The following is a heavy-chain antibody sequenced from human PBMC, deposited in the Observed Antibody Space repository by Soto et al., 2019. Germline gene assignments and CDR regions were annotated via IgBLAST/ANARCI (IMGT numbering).Heavy chain of an antibody. D-gene: IGHD2-8*01. CDR1: GYGFNSYW. CDR2: IYPGDSDT. V-gene: IGHV5-51*01. Sequence: ESLKTFFTGLGYGFNSYWIGWRRQIPGEGLEWMGIIYPGDSDTRYSPSFQGQVTISADKSITTAYLQWSSLKASDTAMYDCARGYCTTTICDPWFDPWGQGTLVSVSS. CDR3: ARGYCTTTICDPWFDP. J-gene: IGHJ5*02.